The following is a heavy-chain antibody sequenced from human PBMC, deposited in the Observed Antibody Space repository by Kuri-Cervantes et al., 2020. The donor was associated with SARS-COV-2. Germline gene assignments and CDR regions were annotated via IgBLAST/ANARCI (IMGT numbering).Heavy chain of an antibody. J-gene: IGHJ4*02. CDR1: GFTFNSYA. V-gene: IGHV3-48*02. Sequence: GESLKISCSASGFTFNSYAMHWVRQAPGKGLEWVSYISSSSSTIYYADSVKGRFTISRDNAKNSLYLQMNSLRDEDTAVYYCARGGADYWGQGTLVTVSS. D-gene: IGHD4-17*01. CDR2: ISSSSSTI. CDR3: ARGGADY.